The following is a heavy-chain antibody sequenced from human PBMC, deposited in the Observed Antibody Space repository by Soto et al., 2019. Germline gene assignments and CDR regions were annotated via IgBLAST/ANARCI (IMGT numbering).Heavy chain of an antibody. CDR3: AKEGRYSSSRGYFDY. D-gene: IGHD6-13*01. V-gene: IGHV3-23*01. CDR1: GFTFSSYG. CDR2: IRGSGGTT. Sequence: EVQLLESGGGLVQPGGSLRLSCAASGFTFSSYGMSWVRQAPGKGLEWVSGIRGSGGTTYYADCVKGRCTISSDNPKNTLYLQMNSLRAEDTAVYYCAKEGRYSSSRGYFDYWGQGTLVTVSS. J-gene: IGHJ4*02.